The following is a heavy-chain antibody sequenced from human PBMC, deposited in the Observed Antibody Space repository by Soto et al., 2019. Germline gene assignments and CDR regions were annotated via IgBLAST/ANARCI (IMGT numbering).Heavy chain of an antibody. Sequence: EVQLVESGGGLVKPGGSLRLSCAASGFTFSSYSMNWVRQAPGKGLEWVSSISSSSSYIYYAASVKGRFTISRDNAKNSLYLQMNNLSAEDTAVYYCARDQPGYSYGYGWGYWGQGTLVTVPS. CDR2: ISSSSSYI. CDR1: GFTFSSYS. J-gene: IGHJ4*02. CDR3: ARDQPGYSYGYGWGY. V-gene: IGHV3-21*01. D-gene: IGHD5-18*01.